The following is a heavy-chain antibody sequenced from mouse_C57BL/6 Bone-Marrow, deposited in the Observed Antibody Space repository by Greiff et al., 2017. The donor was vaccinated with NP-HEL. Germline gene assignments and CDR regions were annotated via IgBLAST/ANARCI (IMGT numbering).Heavy chain of an antibody. CDR2: IDPSDSYT. Sequence: QVQLQQPGAELVKPGASVKLSCKASGYTFTSYWMQWVKQRPGQGLGWFGEIDPSDSYTNYNQKFKGKATLTVDTSSSTAYMQLSSLTSEDSAVYYCARGGRGMDYWGQGTSVTVSS. CDR3: ARGGRGMDY. V-gene: IGHV1-50*01. CDR1: GYTFTSYW. D-gene: IGHD3-3*01. J-gene: IGHJ4*01.